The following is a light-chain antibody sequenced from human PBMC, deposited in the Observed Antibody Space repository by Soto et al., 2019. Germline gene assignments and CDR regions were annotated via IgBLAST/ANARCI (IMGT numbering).Light chain of an antibody. V-gene: IGLV2-14*01. CDR3: SSYTAVGTI. Sequence: QSALTQPASVSGSPGQSITISCTGTSGDVGGYYYVSWYQQLPGKAPKLMISEVSNRPSGVSNRFSGSKSGNTASLTISGLQAEDEADYYCSSYTAVGTIFGTGTKLTVL. J-gene: IGLJ1*01. CDR2: EVS. CDR1: SGDVGGYYY.